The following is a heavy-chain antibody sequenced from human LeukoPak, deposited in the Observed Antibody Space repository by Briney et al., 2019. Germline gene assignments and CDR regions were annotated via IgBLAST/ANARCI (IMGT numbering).Heavy chain of an antibody. J-gene: IGHJ5*02. CDR2: IYISGST. Sequence: PETLSLTCTVSGGSISSYYWSWIRQPAGKGLEWIGRIYISGSTNYNPSLKSRVTMSVDTSKNQFSLKLSSVTAADTAVYYCARDLVEVNGWVFDPWGQGTLVTVSS. CDR1: GGSISSYY. D-gene: IGHD6-19*01. CDR3: ARDLVEVNGWVFDP. V-gene: IGHV4-4*07.